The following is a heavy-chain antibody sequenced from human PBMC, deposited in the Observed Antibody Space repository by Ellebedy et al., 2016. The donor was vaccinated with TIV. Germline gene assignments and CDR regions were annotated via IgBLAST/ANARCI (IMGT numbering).Heavy chain of an antibody. D-gene: IGHD3-10*01. V-gene: IGHV1-69*05. J-gene: IGHJ4*02. CDR1: GFTFSSYA. Sequence: MPGGSLRLSCTASGFTFSSYAISWVRQAPGQGLEWMGGIIPIFGTANYAQKLQGRVTMTTDTSTSTAYMELRSLRSDDTAVYYCASSRYHYYLGNTIFAYWGQGALVTVSS. CDR2: IIPIFGTA. CDR3: ASSRYHYYLGNTIFAY.